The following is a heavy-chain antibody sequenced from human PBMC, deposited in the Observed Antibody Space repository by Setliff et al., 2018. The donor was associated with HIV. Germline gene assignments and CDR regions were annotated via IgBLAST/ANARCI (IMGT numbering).Heavy chain of an antibody. CDR3: ARHSLGNIGDYIRIGAIDI. D-gene: IGHD4-17*01. J-gene: IGHJ3*02. V-gene: IGHV4-34*01. Sequence: SETLSLTCAIYGGSFSNYYWSWIRHTPGRGLEWIAEINQNGRTNYNPALKSRVLVSLDTSKNQCSLHLVSVTAADTAVYLCARHSLGNIGDYIRIGAIDIWGQGTMVTVS. CDR2: INQNGRT. CDR1: GGSFSNYY.